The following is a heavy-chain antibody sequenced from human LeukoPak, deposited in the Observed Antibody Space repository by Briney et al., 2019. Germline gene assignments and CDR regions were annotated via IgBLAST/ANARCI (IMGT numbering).Heavy chain of an antibody. Sequence: KPSETLSLTCAVYGGSFSGYYWSWIRQPPGKGLEWIGEINHSGSTNYNPSLKSRVTISVDTSKNQFSLKLSSVTAEDTALYYCARSRHSYDSTGFPHYWGQGTLVTVSS. CDR3: ARSRHSYDSTGFPHY. CDR1: GGSFSGYY. D-gene: IGHD3-22*01. J-gene: IGHJ4*02. V-gene: IGHV4-34*01. CDR2: INHSGST.